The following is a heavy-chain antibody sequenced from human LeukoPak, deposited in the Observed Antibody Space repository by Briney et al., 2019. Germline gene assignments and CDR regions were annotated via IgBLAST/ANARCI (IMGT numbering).Heavy chain of an antibody. D-gene: IGHD6-6*01. CDR1: GGTFSSYA. J-gene: IGHJ6*03. CDR2: IIPIFGTA. CDR3: ARSDYSTSSHMDV. Sequence: SVKVSCKASGGTFSSYAISWVRQAPGQGLEWMGGIIPIFGTANYAQKFQGRVTITADESTSTAYMGLSSLRSEDTAVYYCARSDYSTSSHMDVWGKGTTVTVSS. V-gene: IGHV1-69*01.